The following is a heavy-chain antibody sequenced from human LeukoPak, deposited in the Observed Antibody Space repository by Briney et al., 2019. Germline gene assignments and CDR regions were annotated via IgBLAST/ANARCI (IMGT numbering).Heavy chain of an antibody. Sequence: ASVKVSCKASGYTFTSYDISWVRQAPGQGLEWMGWINPNSGGTNYGQKFQGRVTMTRDTSISIVYMELSRLRSDDTAVYYCARGPSDSSGYYYEGDAFDIWGQGTVVTVSS. D-gene: IGHD3-22*01. CDR3: ARGPSDSSGYYYEGDAFDI. CDR1: GYTFTSYD. J-gene: IGHJ3*02. V-gene: IGHV1-2*02. CDR2: INPNSGGT.